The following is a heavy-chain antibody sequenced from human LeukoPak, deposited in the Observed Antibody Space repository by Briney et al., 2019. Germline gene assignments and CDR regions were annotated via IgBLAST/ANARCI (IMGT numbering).Heavy chain of an antibody. D-gene: IGHD2-21*02. CDR2: IYYIGNT. J-gene: IGHJ2*01. CDR1: GGSISSGDYY. Sequence: SQTLSLTCTVSGGSISSGDYYWSWIRQPPGKGLEWIGSIYYIGNTFYNPSLKSRVTISVDTSKNQFSLKLSSVTAADTAVYYCASAYCGGDCTPYWYFDLWGRGTLVTVSS. CDR3: ASAYCGGDCTPYWYFDL. V-gene: IGHV4-30-4*01.